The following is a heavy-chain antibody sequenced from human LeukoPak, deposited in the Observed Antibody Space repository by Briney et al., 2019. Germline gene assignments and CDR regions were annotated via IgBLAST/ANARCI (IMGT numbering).Heavy chain of an antibody. CDR1: GFTFSPCG. CDR2: IRYDGNNK. Sequence: GGSLRLSCAASGFTFSPCGMHWVRQAPGKGLEWVAFIRYDGNNKYYSDSVKGRFTISRDNSRNTLYLQMNSLRAEDTAMYFCAKNPTTWNAGASFDYWGQGTLVTVSS. CDR3: AKNPTTWNAGASFDY. V-gene: IGHV3-30*02. J-gene: IGHJ4*02. D-gene: IGHD1-1*01.